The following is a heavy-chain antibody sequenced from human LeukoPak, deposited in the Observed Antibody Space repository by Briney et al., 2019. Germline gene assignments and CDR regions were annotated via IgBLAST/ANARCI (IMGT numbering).Heavy chain of an antibody. D-gene: IGHD3-16*01. CDR1: GYTFTSYG. CDR3: ARDYLLGGYVWGRGLDY. Sequence: GASVKVSCKASGYTFTSYGISWVRQAPGQGLEWMGWISAYNGNTNYAQKLQGRVTMTTDTSTSTAYMELRSLRSDDTAVYYCARDYLLGGYVWGRGLDYWGQGTLVTVSS. CDR2: ISAYNGNT. V-gene: IGHV1-18*01. J-gene: IGHJ4*02.